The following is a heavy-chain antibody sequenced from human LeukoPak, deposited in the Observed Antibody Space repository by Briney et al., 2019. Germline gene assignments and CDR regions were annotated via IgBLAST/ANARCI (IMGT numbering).Heavy chain of an antibody. CDR3: ARATMTTVTYYYYYYMDV. J-gene: IGHJ6*03. CDR2: IKQDGSEK. CDR1: GFTFSNYW. D-gene: IGHD4-17*01. Sequence: GGSLRLSCAASGFTFSNYWMHWVRQAPGKGLEWVANIKQDGSEKYYVDSVKGRFTISRDNAKNSLYLQMNSLRAEDTAVYYCARATMTTVTYYYYYYMDVWGKGTTVTVSS. V-gene: IGHV3-7*01.